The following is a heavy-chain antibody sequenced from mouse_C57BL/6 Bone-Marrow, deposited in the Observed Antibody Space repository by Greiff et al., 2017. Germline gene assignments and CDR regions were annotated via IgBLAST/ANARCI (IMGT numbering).Heavy chain of an antibody. Sequence: EVQLVESGGGLVQPKGSLKLSCAASGFSFNTYAMNWVRQAPGKGLEWVARIRSKSNNYATYYAESVKDRFTISRDDSESMLYLQMNNLKTEDTAMYYCVRHYLLYYAMDYWGQGTSVTVSS. CDR1: GFSFNTYA. D-gene: IGHD2-10*01. CDR2: IRSKSNNYAT. CDR3: VRHYLLYYAMDY. V-gene: IGHV10-1*01. J-gene: IGHJ4*01.